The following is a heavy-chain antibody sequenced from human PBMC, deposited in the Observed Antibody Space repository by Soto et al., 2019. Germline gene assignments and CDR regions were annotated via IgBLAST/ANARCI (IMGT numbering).Heavy chain of an antibody. V-gene: IGHV4-31*03. CDR3: ARGILRPNHYMDV. J-gene: IGHJ6*03. D-gene: IGHD1-26*01. CDR1: GDSISRGGYF. CDR2: IYDSGSA. Sequence: QVQLQESGPGLVKPSQTLSLTCIVSGDSISRGGYFWTWIRQHPGKGLEWIGYIYDSGSAFYNPSLKCRVTMSVDTSKNQFSLNLRSVTAADTAVFYCARGILRPNHYMDVWGKGTAVAVSS.